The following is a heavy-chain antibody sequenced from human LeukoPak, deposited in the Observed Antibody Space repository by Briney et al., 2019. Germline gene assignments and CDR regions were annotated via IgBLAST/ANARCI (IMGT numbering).Heavy chain of an antibody. CDR2: ISVSGGGT. D-gene: IGHD1-26*01. CDR3: AKDLGRYRNNFFDY. CDR1: GFTFSSIA. J-gene: IGHJ4*02. V-gene: IGHV3-23*01. Sequence: GQSMRLSCAASGFTFSSIAMSWVRQAPDKGLEWVSTISVSGGGTYYADSVKGRFTISRDDSKNTLYLQMNSLRADDTAVYYCAKDLGRYRNNFFDYWGQGNLVTVSS.